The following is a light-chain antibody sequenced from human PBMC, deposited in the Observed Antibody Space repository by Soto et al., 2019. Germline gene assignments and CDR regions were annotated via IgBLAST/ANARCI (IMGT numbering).Light chain of an antibody. CDR1: SSDIGAYNF. CDR3: TSWTTSATMI. V-gene: IGLV2-14*03. J-gene: IGLJ2*01. Sequence: QSALTQPASGSGSPGHAITISCTGTSSDIGAYNFVSWYQQHPGKAPQLMLYDVNIRPSGVSNRFSGSKSGNTASLTISGLQAEDEADYYCTSWTTSATMIFGGGTKVTVL. CDR2: DVN.